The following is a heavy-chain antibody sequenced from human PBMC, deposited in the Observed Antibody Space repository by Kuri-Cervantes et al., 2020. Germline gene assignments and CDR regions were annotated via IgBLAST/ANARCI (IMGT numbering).Heavy chain of an antibody. CDR2: INPISGGT. CDR3: AREKVGGANFDY. Sequence: ASVKVSCKASGYTFTNYFIHWVRQAPGQGLEWMGWINPISGGTNYAEKFQGRVTMTRDTSISTVNMELSSLISGDTAIYYCAREKVGGANFDYWGQGTLVTVSS. CDR1: GYTFTNYF. D-gene: IGHD1-26*01. V-gene: IGHV1-2*02. J-gene: IGHJ4*02.